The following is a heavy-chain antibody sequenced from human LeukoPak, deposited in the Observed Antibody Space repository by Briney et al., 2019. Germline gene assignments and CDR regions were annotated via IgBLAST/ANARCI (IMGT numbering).Heavy chain of an antibody. CDR1: GFTFSSYA. V-gene: IGHV3-30-3*01. CDR2: ISYDGSNK. J-gene: IGHJ4*02. CDR3: ASGFDGSYYFDY. Sequence: GGSLRLSCAASGFTFSSYAMHWVRQAPGKGQEWVAVISYDGSNKYYADSVKGRFTISRDNSKNTLYLQMNSLRAEDTAVYYCASGFDGSYYFDYWGQGTLVTVSS. D-gene: IGHD1-26*01.